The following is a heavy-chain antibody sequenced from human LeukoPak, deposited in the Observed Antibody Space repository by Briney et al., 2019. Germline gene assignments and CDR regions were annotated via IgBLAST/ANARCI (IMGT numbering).Heavy chain of an antibody. V-gene: IGHV1-18*01. CDR3: ARGLRITMVRGAIPYWFDP. CDR1: GYTFTSYG. D-gene: IGHD3-10*01. J-gene: IGHJ5*02. Sequence: VSVKVSCKASGYTFTSYGISWVRQAPGQGLEWMGWISAYNGNTNYAQKLQGRVTMTTDTSTSTAYMELRSLRSDDTAVYYCARGLRITMVRGAIPYWFDPWGQGTLVTVSS. CDR2: ISAYNGNT.